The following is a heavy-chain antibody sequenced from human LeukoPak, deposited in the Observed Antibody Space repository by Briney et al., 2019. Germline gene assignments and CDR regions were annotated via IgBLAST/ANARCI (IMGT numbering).Heavy chain of an antibody. CDR3: ARVPPPVLGYYYGMDV. CDR1: GGSISSSSYY. Sequence: SETLSLTCTVSGGSISSSSYYWGWIRQPPGKGLEWIGRIYTSGSTNYNPSLKSRVTMSVDTSKNQFSLKLSSVTAADTAVYYCARVPPPVLGYYYGMDVWGQGTTVTVSS. CDR2: IYTSGST. V-gene: IGHV4-39*07. J-gene: IGHJ6*02.